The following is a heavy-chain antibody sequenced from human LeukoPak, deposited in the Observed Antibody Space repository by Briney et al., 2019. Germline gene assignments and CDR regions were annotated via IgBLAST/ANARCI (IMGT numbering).Heavy chain of an antibody. V-gene: IGHV4-4*07. Sequence: SETLSLTCTVSGGSISSYYWSWIRQPAGKGLEWIGRIYTSGSTNYNPSLKSRVTMSVDTSKNRFSLKLSSVTAADTAVYYCASVGLGVVPAARGDYWGQGTLVTVSS. CDR3: ASVGLGVVPAARGDY. J-gene: IGHJ4*02. CDR2: IYTSGST. CDR1: GGSISSYY. D-gene: IGHD2-2*01.